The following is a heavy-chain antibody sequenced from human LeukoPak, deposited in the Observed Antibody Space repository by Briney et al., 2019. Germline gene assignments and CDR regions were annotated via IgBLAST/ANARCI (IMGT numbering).Heavy chain of an antibody. CDR3: GRGGKVEQLVLAR. D-gene: IGHD6-13*01. CDR2: ISSSSSYI. J-gene: IGHJ4*02. V-gene: IGHV3-21*01. Sequence: PGGSLRLSCAASGFTFSSYEMNWVRQAPGKGLEWVSSISSSSSYIYYADSVKGRFTISRDNAKNTVYLQMNSLRAEDTAVYYCGRGGKVEQLVLARWGQGSLVTVSS. CDR1: GFTFSSYE.